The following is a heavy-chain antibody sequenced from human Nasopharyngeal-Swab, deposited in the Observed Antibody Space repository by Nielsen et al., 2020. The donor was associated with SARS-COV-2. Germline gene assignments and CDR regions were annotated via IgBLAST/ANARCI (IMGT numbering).Heavy chain of an antibody. CDR2: IYYSGST. J-gene: IGHJ3*02. D-gene: IGHD2-15*01. CDR1: GGSISSYY. Sequence: GSLRLSCTVSGGSISSYYWSWIRQPPGKGLEWIGYIYYSGSTNYNPSLKSRVTISVDTSKNQFPLKLSSVTAADTAVYYCARTGLGYCSGGSCYSAFDIWGQGTMVTVSS. CDR3: ARTGLGYCSGGSCYSAFDI. V-gene: IGHV4-59*13.